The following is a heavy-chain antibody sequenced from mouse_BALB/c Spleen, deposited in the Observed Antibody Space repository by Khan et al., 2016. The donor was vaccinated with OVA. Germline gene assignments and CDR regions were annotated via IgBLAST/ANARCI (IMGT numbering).Heavy chain of an antibody. CDR3: ARRTTGYAMDY. D-gene: IGHD2-12*01. V-gene: IGHV1-4*01. CDR1: GYTFPSNT. CDR2: INPRSDYT. Sequence: QVQLQQSGAELARPGASVKMSCKASGYTFPSNTMHWVKQRPGQGLEWIGYINPRSDYTIYNQKFKDKATLTADISSTTAYMQLCSLTSDDSAVYYGARRTTGYAMDYWGQGTSVTVSS. J-gene: IGHJ4*01.